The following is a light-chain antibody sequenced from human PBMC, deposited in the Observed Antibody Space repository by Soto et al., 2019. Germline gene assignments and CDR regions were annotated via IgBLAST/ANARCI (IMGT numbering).Light chain of an antibody. CDR1: QSISRN. CDR3: QQFGNPPWT. CDR2: GTS. V-gene: IGKV3-20*01. J-gene: IGKJ1*01. Sequence: EIVLTQSPSTLSVSPGQRATLSCRASQSISRNLAWYQQKPGQPPRLLISGTSNRATGIPDRFSGSGSGTDFTLTISRLEPEDFAVYFCQQFGNPPWTFGQGTKVDI.